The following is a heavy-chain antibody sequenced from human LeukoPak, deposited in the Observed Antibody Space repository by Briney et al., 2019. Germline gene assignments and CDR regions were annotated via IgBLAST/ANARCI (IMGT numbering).Heavy chain of an antibody. Sequence: GGSLRLSCAASGFIFKSYAMAWVRQAPEKGLEWVSSIIDSGISTYYADSVKGRFTISRDNSKNTLYLQMNSLRAEETAVYYCAKGSRGNYDYWGQGTLVTVSS. D-gene: IGHD1-26*01. CDR3: AKGSRGNYDY. CDR2: IIDSGIST. J-gene: IGHJ4*02. V-gene: IGHV3-23*01. CDR1: GFIFKSYA.